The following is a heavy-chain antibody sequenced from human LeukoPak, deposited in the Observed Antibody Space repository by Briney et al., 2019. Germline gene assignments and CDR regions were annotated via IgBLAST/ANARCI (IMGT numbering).Heavy chain of an antibody. V-gene: IGHV4-59*01. CDR1: GGSISSYY. Sequence: SETLSLTCTVSGGSISSYYWSWIRQPPGKGLEWIGYIYYSGSTNYNPSLKSRVTISVDTSENQFSLKLSSVTAADTAVYYCARGSSGIAEYDYWGQGTLVTVSS. J-gene: IGHJ4*02. CDR2: IYYSGST. CDR3: ARGSSGIAEYDY. D-gene: IGHD6-13*01.